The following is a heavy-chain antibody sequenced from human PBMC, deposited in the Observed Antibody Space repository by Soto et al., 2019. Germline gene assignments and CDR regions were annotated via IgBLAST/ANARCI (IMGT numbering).Heavy chain of an antibody. V-gene: IGHV3-23*01. CDR2: SNNGGDFT. D-gene: IGHD6-6*01. CDR3: ARDLYGSSDY. CDR1: GFTISNYG. Sequence: GGSLRLSCAASGFTISNYGMSWVRQAPGKAPEWVSTSNNGGDFTYYADSVRGRFTISRDNSRDTVSLQMDSLRAEDTALYYCARDLYGSSDYWGQGTQVTVSS. J-gene: IGHJ4*02.